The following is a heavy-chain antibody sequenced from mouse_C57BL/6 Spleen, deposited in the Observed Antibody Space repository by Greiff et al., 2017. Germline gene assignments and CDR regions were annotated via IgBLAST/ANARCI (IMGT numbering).Heavy chain of an antibody. D-gene: IGHD1-1*01. Sequence: QVQLQQSGAELVRPGASVKLSCKASGYTFTDYYINWVKQRPGQGLEWIARIYPGSGNTYYNEKFKGKATLTAEKSSSTAYMQLSSLTSEDSAVYFCAFYGSEGWYFDVWGTGTTVTVSS. CDR3: AFYGSEGWYFDV. CDR2: IYPGSGNT. CDR1: GYTFTDYY. V-gene: IGHV1-76*01. J-gene: IGHJ1*03.